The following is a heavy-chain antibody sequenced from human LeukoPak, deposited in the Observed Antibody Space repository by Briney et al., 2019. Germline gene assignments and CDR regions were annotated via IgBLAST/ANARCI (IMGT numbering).Heavy chain of an antibody. D-gene: IGHD3-22*01. J-gene: IGHJ4*02. CDR1: GGSFSGYY. Sequence: SETLSLTCAVYGGSFSGYYWSWIRQPPGKGLEWIGEINHSGSTNYNPSLKSRVTISVDTSKNQFSLKLSSVTAADTAVYYCAREAPYYYDSSGYQWGQGTLVTVSS. V-gene: IGHV4-34*01. CDR2: INHSGST. CDR3: AREAPYYYDSSGYQ.